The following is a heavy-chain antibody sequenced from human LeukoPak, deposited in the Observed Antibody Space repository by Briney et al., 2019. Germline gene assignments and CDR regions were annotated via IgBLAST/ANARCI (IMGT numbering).Heavy chain of an antibody. CDR3: AREAPEYSSSWYVNY. CDR2: ISSSSSYI. J-gene: IGHJ4*02. V-gene: IGHV3-21*01. D-gene: IGHD6-13*01. Sequence: PGGSLRLSCAASGFTFSSYSMNWVRQAPGKGLEWVSSISSSSSYIYYADSVKGRFTISRDNAKNSLYLQMNSLRAEDTAVYYCAREAPEYSSSWYVNYWGQGTLVTVSS. CDR1: GFTFSSYS.